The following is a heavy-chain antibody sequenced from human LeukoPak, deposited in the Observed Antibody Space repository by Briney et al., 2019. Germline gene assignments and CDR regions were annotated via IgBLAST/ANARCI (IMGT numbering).Heavy chain of an antibody. CDR3: ARSYLDY. CDR2: IWYDGSDK. V-gene: IGHV3-33*01. J-gene: IGHJ4*02. CDR1: GFTFSSYG. Sequence: GRSLRLSCVASGFTFSSYGMHWVRQAPGKGLEWVAVIWYDGSDKYYADSVKGRFSISRDNYKNTLYLQMTSLRAEDTAVYYCARSYLDYWGQGTLVTVSS.